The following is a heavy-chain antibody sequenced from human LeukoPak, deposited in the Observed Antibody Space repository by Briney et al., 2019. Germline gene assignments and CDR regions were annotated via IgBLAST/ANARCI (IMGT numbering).Heavy chain of an antibody. CDR2: ISYDGSNK. D-gene: IGHD3-22*01. V-gene: IGHV3-30*18. CDR1: GFTFSIYG. Sequence: PGRSLRLSCAASGFTFSIYGMHWVRQAPGKGLEWVAVISYDGSNKYYADSVKGRFTISGDNSKNTLYLQMNSLRAEDTAVYYCAKDPSGVYDSSGYYYGRWAFDIWGQGTMVTVSS. CDR3: AKDPSGVYDSSGYYYGRWAFDI. J-gene: IGHJ3*02.